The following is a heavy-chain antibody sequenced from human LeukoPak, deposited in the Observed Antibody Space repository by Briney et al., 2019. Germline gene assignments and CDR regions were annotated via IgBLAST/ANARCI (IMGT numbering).Heavy chain of an antibody. CDR1: GYSFTAHY. CDR2: ISTYNADT. V-gene: IGHV1-18*04. CDR3: ARVSPRGVMLNGYYYYYYMDV. Sequence: ASVKVSCKASGYSFTAHYMHWIRQAPGQGLEWMGWISTYNADTTYAQKFQVRVTMTTETSTGTAYMELRSLRSDDTAVYYCARVSPRGVMLNGYYYYYYMDVWGKGTTVTVSS. J-gene: IGHJ6*03. D-gene: IGHD3-10*01.